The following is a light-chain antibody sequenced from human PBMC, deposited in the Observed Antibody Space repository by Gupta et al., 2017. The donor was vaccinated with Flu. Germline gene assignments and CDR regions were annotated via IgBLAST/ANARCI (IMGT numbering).Light chain of an antibody. J-gene: IGKJ3*01. CDR3: QKYNSALGT. Sequence: DLQMTQSPSSLSASFGDRVTITCRASQGINNFLAWYQQKPGKVPKLLIYGASTLQSGVPSRFSGSRSGTEFTLTISGLQPEDAAIYYCQKYNSALGTFGPGTTVDIK. CDR1: QGINNF. CDR2: GAS. V-gene: IGKV1-27*01.